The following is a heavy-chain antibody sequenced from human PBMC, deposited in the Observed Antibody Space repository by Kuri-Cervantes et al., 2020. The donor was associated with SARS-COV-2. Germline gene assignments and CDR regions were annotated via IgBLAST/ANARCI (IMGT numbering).Heavy chain of an antibody. D-gene: IGHD3-3*01. CDR1: GGSISSSSYY. Sequence: LRLSCTVSGGSISSSSYYWGWIRQPPGKGLEWIGRIYYSGSTYYNPPLKSRVTISVDTSKNQFSLKLSSVTAADTAVYYCARRAKMLRFLEWFPGYKDVCDKAITTVSS. CDR3: ARRAKMLRFLEWFPGYKDV. J-gene: IGHJ6*03. V-gene: IGHV4-39*01. CDR2: IYYSGST.